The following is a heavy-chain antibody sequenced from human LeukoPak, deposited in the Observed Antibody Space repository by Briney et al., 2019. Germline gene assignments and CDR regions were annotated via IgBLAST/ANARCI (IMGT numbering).Heavy chain of an antibody. CDR1: GFTFSSYA. CDR2: ISGSGGST. D-gene: IGHD6-13*01. J-gene: IGHJ4*02. Sequence: PGGSLRLSCAASGFTFSSYAMSWVRQAPGKGLEWVSAISGSGGSTYYADSVKGRFTISRDNSKNTLYLQMNSLRAEDTAVYYCAPGTGYSSSWYADWGQGTLVTVSS. V-gene: IGHV3-23*01. CDR3: APGTGYSSSWYAD.